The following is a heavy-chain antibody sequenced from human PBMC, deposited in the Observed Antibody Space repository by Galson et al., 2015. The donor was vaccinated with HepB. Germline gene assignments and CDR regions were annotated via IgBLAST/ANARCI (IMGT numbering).Heavy chain of an antibody. CDR2: IWYDGSNK. J-gene: IGHJ6*02. D-gene: IGHD3-3*01. CDR3: AREYYDFWSGYYTGIRTDPLDRTRGGMDV. CDR1: GFTFSSYG. Sequence: SLRLSCAASGFTFSSYGMHWVRQAPGKGLEWVAVIWYDGSNKYYADSVKGRFTISRDNSRNTLYLQMNSLRADDTAVYYCAREYYDFWSGYYTGIRTDPLDRTRGGMDVWGQGTTFTVSS. V-gene: IGHV3-33*01.